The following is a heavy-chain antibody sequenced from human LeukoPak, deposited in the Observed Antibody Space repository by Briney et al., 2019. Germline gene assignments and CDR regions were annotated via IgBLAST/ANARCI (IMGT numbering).Heavy chain of an antibody. V-gene: IGHV3-11*01. J-gene: IGHJ6*03. D-gene: IGHD3-10*01. CDR3: ARDSSPSLLWFGELLTGGPYYMDV. Sequence: GGSLRLSCAASGFTFSDYYMSWIRQAPGKGLEWVSYISSSGSTIYYADSVKGRFTISRDNAKNSLYLQMNSLRAEDTAVYYCARDSSPSLLWFGELLTGGPYYMDVWGKGTTVTISS. CDR1: GFTFSDYY. CDR2: ISSSGSTI.